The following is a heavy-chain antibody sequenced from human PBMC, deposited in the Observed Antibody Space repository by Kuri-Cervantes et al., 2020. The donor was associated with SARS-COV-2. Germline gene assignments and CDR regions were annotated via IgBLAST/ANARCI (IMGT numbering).Heavy chain of an antibody. V-gene: IGHV3-64D*06. J-gene: IGHJ4*02. CDR2: ISSDGGDT. CDR3: VKDDVEAIFGVVSSLVY. D-gene: IGHD3-3*01. Sequence: GESLKISCSASGFTFSSYAMHWVRQAPGKGLEYVSAISSDGGDTYYADSVRGRFTISRDNSKNTLYLQVTGLRAEDTAVYYCVKDDVEAIFGVVSSLVYWGQGTLVIVSS. CDR1: GFTFSSYA.